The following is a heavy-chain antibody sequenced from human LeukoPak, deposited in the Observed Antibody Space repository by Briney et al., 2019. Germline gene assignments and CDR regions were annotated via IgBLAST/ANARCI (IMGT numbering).Heavy chain of an antibody. V-gene: IGHV3-53*01. D-gene: IGHD6-19*01. CDR2: IYGGGST. CDR1: GLTVSSNF. Sequence: GGSLRLSCTATGLTVSSNFMSWVRQAPGKGLEWVSVIYGGGSTYYADSVKGRFTISRDTPKNTLYLQMNSLRVEDTAVYYCASWPGGWYGEDSWGQGTLVTVSS. CDR3: ASWPGGWYGEDS. J-gene: IGHJ4*02.